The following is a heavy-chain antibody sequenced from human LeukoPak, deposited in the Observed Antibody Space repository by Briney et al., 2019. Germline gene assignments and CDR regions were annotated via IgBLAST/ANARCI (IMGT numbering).Heavy chain of an antibody. CDR1: GFTFRNSG. CDR3: AKDRAGINLVRGVITGVMDV. J-gene: IGHJ6*02. V-gene: IGHV3-33*06. CDR2: IWHDGSNK. Sequence: GGSLRLSCVVSGFTFRNSGMHWVRQVPGKGLEWVAVIWHDGSNKDYRGSVKGRFTISRDNSKNTLYLQMNKLRDEDTGEYYCAKDRAGINLVRGVITGVMDVWGQGTTVIVSS. D-gene: IGHD3-10*01.